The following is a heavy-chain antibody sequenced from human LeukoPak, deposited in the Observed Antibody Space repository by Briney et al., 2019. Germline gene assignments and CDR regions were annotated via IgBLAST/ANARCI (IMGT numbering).Heavy chain of an antibody. V-gene: IGHV3-66*01. J-gene: IGHJ4*02. CDR1: GFTVRSNY. Sequence: GGSLRLTCAASGFTVRSNYMSWVRQAPGKGLEWVSVISSGGSTYCADSVKGRFTISRDSSKNTLYLQMKSLRAEGTALYYCSRDRMGTKSFDYWGQGTLVTVSS. D-gene: IGHD5-24*01. CDR2: ISSGGST. CDR3: SRDRMGTKSFDY.